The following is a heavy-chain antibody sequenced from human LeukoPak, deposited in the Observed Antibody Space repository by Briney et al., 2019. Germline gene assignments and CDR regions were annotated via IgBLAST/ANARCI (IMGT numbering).Heavy chain of an antibody. J-gene: IGHJ4*02. CDR1: GFTFSSYA. Sequence: TGGSLRLSCAASGFTFSSYAMSWVRQAPGKGLEWVSAISGSGGSTYYADSVKGRFTISRDNSKNTLYLQMNSLRAEDTAVYYCAKGDWSPYYFDYWGQGTLVTVSS. D-gene: IGHD3/OR15-3a*01. CDR2: ISGSGGST. CDR3: AKGDWSPYYFDY. V-gene: IGHV3-23*01.